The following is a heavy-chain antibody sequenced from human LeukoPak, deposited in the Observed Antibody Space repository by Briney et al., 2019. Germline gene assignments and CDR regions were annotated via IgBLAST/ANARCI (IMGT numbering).Heavy chain of an antibody. CDR1: GFTVSSNY. Sequence: GGSLRLSCAASGFTVSSNYMSWIRQAPGKGLEWVSEIYSDGSTYNAASVKGRFSISRDNSKNTVYLQMNSLRAEDTAVYYCARELREHGVFDIWGQGTMVTVSS. CDR3: ARELREHGVFDI. J-gene: IGHJ3*02. CDR2: IYSDGST. D-gene: IGHD1-26*01. V-gene: IGHV3-53*01.